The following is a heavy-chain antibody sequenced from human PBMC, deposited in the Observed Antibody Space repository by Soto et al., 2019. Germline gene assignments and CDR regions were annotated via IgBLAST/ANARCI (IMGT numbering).Heavy chain of an antibody. CDR1: GGSISSYY. J-gene: IGHJ4*02. Sequence: SETLSLTCTVSGGSISSYYWSWIRQPPGKGLEWIGYIYYSGSTNYNPSLKSRVTISVDTSKNQFSLKLSSVTAADTAGYYCARVYSGYEGGSVYFDYWGQGTLVTVSS. D-gene: IGHD5-12*01. V-gene: IGHV4-59*08. CDR2: IYYSGST. CDR3: ARVYSGYEGGSVYFDY.